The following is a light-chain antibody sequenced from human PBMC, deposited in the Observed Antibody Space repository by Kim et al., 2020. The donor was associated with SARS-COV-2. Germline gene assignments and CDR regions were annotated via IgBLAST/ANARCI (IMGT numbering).Light chain of an antibody. Sequence: QRVTISCTGSSSNIGAGYDVQWYQQLPGTAPKLLIYGNTNRPSGVPDRFSASKSGTSASLAITGLQAEDETDYYCQSYDNSLSAWVFGGGTQLTVL. J-gene: IGLJ3*02. V-gene: IGLV1-40*01. CDR1: SSNIGAGYD. CDR3: QSYDNSLSAWV. CDR2: GNT.